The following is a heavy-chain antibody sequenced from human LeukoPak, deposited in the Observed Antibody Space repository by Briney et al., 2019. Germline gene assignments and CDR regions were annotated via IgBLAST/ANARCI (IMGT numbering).Heavy chain of an antibody. CDR2: IYYSGST. Sequence: PSETLSLTCTVSGGSISSSSYYWGWIRQPPGKGLEWIGSIYYSGSTYYNPSLKSRVTISVDTSKNQFSLKLSSVTAADTAVYYCARNYDSSGYYLGSFDIWGQGTMVTVSS. D-gene: IGHD3-22*01. CDR3: ARNYDSSGYYLGSFDI. CDR1: GGSISSSSYY. J-gene: IGHJ3*02. V-gene: IGHV4-39*01.